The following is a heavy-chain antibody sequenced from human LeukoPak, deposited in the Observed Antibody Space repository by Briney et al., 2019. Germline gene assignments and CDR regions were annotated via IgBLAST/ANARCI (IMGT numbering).Heavy chain of an antibody. D-gene: IGHD2-21*01. V-gene: IGHV3-7*01. CDR2: IKQDGSEK. Sequence: GGSLRLSCTASGFTFSSYAMHWVRQAPGKGLEWVANIKQDGSEKDYVDSVKGRFTISRDNAKNSLYLQMNSLRAEDTAVYYCARYCGGDCYGMDVWGQGTTVTVSS. CDR1: GFTFSSYA. CDR3: ARYCGGDCYGMDV. J-gene: IGHJ6*02.